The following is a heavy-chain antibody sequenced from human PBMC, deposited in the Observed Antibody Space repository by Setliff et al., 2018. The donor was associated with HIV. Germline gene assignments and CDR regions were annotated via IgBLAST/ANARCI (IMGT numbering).Heavy chain of an antibody. CDR2: INPSGGST. J-gene: IGHJ5*02. D-gene: IGHD3-10*01. Sequence: ASVKVSCKASGYTFTSYYMHWVRQAPGQGLEWMGIINPSGGSTSYAQKFQGRVTVTRDTSTSTVHMELTSLRSEDTAVYYCARDSGGWFDPWGQGTLVTVSS. CDR3: ARDSGGWFDP. CDR1: GYTFTSYY. V-gene: IGHV1-46*01.